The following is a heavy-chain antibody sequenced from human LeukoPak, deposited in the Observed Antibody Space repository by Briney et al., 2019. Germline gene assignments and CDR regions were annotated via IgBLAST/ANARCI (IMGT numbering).Heavy chain of an antibody. D-gene: IGHD6-19*01. J-gene: IGHJ5*02. CDR3: AKARKQWLVLGWFDP. V-gene: IGHV3-23*01. CDR1: GFTFSSYA. Sequence: GGSLRLSCAASGFTFSSYAMSWVRQAPGKGLEWVSAISGSGGSTYYADSVKGRFTISRDNSKNTLYLQMNSLRAEGTAVYYCAKARKQWLVLGWFDPWGQGTLVTVSS. CDR2: ISGSGGST.